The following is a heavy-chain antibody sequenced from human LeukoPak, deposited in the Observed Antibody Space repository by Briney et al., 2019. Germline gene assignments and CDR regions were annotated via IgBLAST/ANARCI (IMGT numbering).Heavy chain of an antibody. V-gene: IGHV4-4*07. D-gene: IGHD6-13*01. CDR2: IYSSGST. CDR3: VREPSYSSSWYGY. J-gene: IGHJ4*02. CDR1: GGSINTYY. Sequence: SETLSLICTVSGGSINTYYWSWIRQPAGKGLGWIGRIYSSGSTNYNPSLKSRVTISVDASKNQFSLKLSSVTAADTAVYYCVREPSYSSSWYGYWGQGTLVTVSS.